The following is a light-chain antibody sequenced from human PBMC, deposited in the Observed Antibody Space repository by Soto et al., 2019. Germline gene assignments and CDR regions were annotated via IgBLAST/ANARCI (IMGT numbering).Light chain of an antibody. V-gene: IGLV2-8*01. J-gene: IGLJ2*01. CDR3: SSYAGSTKGV. CDR2: EVS. CDR1: SSDVGGYNY. Sequence: QAVVTQPPSASGSPGQSVTISCTGTSSDVGGYNYVSWYQQHPGKAPKLMIYEVSKRPSGVPDRFSGSKSGNTASLTVSGLQAEDEADYYCSSYAGSTKGVFGGGTKLTVL.